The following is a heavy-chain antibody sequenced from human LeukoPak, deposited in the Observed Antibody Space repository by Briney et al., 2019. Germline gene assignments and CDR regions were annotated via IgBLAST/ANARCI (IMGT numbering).Heavy chain of an antibody. CDR2: ISYDGSNK. CDR3: PRGSEWDLLGSCDY. CDR1: GFTFSSYA. Sequence: GGSLRLSCAASGFTFSSYAMHWVRQAPGKGLEWVAVISYDGSNKYYADSVKGRFTISRDNSKNTLYLQMNSLRVEDTAVYYCPRGSEWDLLGSCDYWGQGTLVTVSS. V-gene: IGHV3-30-3*01. D-gene: IGHD1-26*01. J-gene: IGHJ4*02.